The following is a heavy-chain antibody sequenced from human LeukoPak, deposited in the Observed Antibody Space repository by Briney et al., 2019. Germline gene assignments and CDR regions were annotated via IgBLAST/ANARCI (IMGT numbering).Heavy chain of an antibody. D-gene: IGHD6-19*01. CDR1: GSSISIYY. CDR3: ARRIAVAGGGAKVFDY. J-gene: IGHJ4*02. V-gene: IGHV4-59*08. Sequence: SETLSLTCTVSGSSISIYYWSWIRQPPGKGLEWIGYIYNSGSTNYNPSLKSRVTISVDTSKNQFSLNLSSVTAADTAVYYCARRIAVAGGGAKVFDYWGQGTLVTVPS. CDR2: IYNSGST.